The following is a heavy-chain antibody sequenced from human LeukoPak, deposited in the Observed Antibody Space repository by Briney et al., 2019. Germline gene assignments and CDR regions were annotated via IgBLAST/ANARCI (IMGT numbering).Heavy chain of an antibody. CDR1: GFTVSSNY. CDR2: IYSGGST. Sequence: GSLRLSCAASGFTVSSNYMSWVRQAPGKGLEWVSVIYSGGSTYYADSVKGRFTISRDNSKNTLYLQMNSLRAEDTAVYYCARSGKVVIYPFDPWGQGTLVTVSS. J-gene: IGHJ5*02. CDR3: ARSGKVVIYPFDP. V-gene: IGHV3-66*01. D-gene: IGHD3-22*01.